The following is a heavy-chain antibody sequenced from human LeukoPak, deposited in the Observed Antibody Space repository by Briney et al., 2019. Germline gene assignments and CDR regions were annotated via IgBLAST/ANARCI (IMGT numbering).Heavy chain of an antibody. CDR1: GFTFRSYG. CDR3: AKRGPYYDTSGYYYLDS. Sequence: PGRSLRLSCAASGFTFRSYGMHWVRQAPGKGLQWVAVIWYDGSNKYYADSVKGRFTISRDNSKNTLCLQMNSLRVEDTAVYYCAKRGPYYDTSGYYYLDSWGQGTLVTVSS. J-gene: IGHJ4*02. CDR2: IWYDGSNK. D-gene: IGHD3-22*01. V-gene: IGHV3-33*06.